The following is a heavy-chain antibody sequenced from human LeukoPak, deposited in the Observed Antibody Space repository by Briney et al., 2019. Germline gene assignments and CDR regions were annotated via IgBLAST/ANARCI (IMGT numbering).Heavy chain of an antibody. V-gene: IGHV3-74*01. Sequence: PGGSLRLSCAASGFTFSSYWMHWVRQAPGKGLVWVSRINSDGSSTSYADSVKGRFTISRDNAKNTLYLQMNSLRAEDTAVYYCAKDLSQNWNDGSYYYYYGMDVWGQETTVTVSS. CDR1: GFTFSSYW. D-gene: IGHD1-1*01. J-gene: IGHJ6*02. CDR3: AKDLSQNWNDGSYYYYYGMDV. CDR2: INSDGSST.